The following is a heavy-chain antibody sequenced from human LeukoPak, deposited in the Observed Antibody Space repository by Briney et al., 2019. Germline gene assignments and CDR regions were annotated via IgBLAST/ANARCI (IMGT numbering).Heavy chain of an antibody. J-gene: IGHJ3*02. CDR2: ISYDGSNK. D-gene: IGHD1/OR15-1a*01. Sequence: PGRSLRLSCAASGFTFSSYGMHWVRQAPGKGLEWVAVISYDGSNKYYADSVKGRFTISRDNSKNTLYLQMNSLRAEDTAVYYCARSRYNWNKDAFDIWGQGTMVTVSS. CDR1: GFTFSSYG. CDR3: ARSRYNWNKDAFDI. V-gene: IGHV3-30*03.